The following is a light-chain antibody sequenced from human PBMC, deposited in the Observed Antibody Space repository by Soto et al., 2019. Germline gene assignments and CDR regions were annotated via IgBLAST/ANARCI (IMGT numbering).Light chain of an antibody. J-gene: IGLJ2*01. CDR2: EGT. CDR3: CAFVGHSTLL. V-gene: IGLV2-23*01. Sequence: QSALTQPASVSGSPGQSITISCTGTGSDVGTFDLVSWYQQHPDHAPKLLVYEGTKRPSGVSRRFSGSQSVSTASLTISGLQAEDEADYYCCAFVGHSTLLFGGGTQLTVL. CDR1: GSDVGTFDL.